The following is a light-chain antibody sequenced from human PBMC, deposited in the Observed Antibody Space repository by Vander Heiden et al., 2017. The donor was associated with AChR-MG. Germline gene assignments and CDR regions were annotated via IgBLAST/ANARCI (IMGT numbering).Light chain of an antibody. J-gene: IGLJ2*01. V-gene: IGLV3-1*01. CDR2: QDS. CDR3: QAWDSSTVV. Sequence: SYELTQPPSVSVSPGQTASITCSGDKLGDKYACWYQQKTGQPPLLVIYQDSKRPSGIPERFSGSNSGNTATLTISGTQAMDEADYYCQAWDSSTVVFGGGTKLTVL. CDR1: KLGDKY.